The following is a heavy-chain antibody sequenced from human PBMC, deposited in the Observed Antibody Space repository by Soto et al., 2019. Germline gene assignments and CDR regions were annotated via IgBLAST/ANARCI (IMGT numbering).Heavy chain of an antibody. CDR1: GGTFSNHI. J-gene: IGHJ4*02. Sequence: QVQLVQSGAEVKKPGSSVKVSCKASGGTFSNHIITWVRQAPGQGPEWMGRIIPMLDITNYAQKFQGRVTTTAHKSTTTAYMAVSSLRPADTAMYYCVKDSPFGSVFSGHDDIDSWGQGTPVTVSS. V-gene: IGHV1-69*08. D-gene: IGHD5-12*01. CDR2: IIPMLDIT. CDR3: VKDSPFGSVFSGHDDIDS.